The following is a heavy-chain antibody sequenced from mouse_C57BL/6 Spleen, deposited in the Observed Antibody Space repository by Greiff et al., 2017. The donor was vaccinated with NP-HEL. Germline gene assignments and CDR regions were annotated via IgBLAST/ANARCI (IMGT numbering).Heavy chain of an antibody. J-gene: IGHJ4*01. Sequence: QVQLQQSGPELVKPGASVKISCKASGYAFSSSWMNWVKQRPGKGLEWIGRIYPGDGDTNYNGKFKGKATLTADKSSSTAYMQLSSLTSEDSAVYFCARTTVDYYAMDYWGQGTSVTVSS. D-gene: IGHD1-1*01. V-gene: IGHV1-82*01. CDR3: ARTTVDYYAMDY. CDR1: GYAFSSSW. CDR2: IYPGDGDT.